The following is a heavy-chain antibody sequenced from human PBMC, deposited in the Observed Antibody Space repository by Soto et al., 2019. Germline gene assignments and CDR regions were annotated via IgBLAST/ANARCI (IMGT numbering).Heavy chain of an antibody. V-gene: IGHV5-51*01. CDR2: IYPGDSDT. CDR3: ARQDGDLYYYYYGMDV. D-gene: IGHD4-17*01. Sequence: PGESLKISCKGSGYSFTSYWIGWVRQMPGKGLEWMGIIYPGDSDTRYGPSFQGQVTISADKSISTAYLQWSSLKASDTAMYYCARQDGDLYYYYYGMDVWGQGTTVTVSS. J-gene: IGHJ6*02. CDR1: GYSFTSYW.